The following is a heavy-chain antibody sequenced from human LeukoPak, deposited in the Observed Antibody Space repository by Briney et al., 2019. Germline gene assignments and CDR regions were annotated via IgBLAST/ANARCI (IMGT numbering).Heavy chain of an antibody. D-gene: IGHD2-2*01. Sequence: GGSLRLSCAASGFTFSSYAMHWVRQAPGKGLEYVSAISSNGGSSYYANSVKGRFTISRDNSKNTLYLQMGSLRAEDMAVYYCARDHGHCSSTSCYLAFDYWGQGTLVTVSS. CDR1: GFTFSSYA. CDR3: ARDHGHCSSTSCYLAFDY. V-gene: IGHV3-64*01. J-gene: IGHJ4*02. CDR2: ISSNGGSS.